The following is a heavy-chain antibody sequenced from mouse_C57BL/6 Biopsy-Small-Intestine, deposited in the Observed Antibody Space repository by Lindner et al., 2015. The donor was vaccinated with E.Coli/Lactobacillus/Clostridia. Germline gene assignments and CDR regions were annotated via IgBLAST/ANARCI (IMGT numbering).Heavy chain of an antibody. CDR1: GHTFSSYY. V-gene: IGHV1-64*01. Sequence: SVKVSCKASGHTFSSYYIHWVRQAPGQGLEWLGMINPSSGSTSYAQKFQGRFTMTTDTSTSTVYMEVNSLRSEDTAVFYCASQLYSDAWHSDFDPWGQGTLVTVS. CDR2: INPSSGST. CDR3: ASQLYSDAWHSDFDP. D-gene: IGHD2-12*01. J-gene: IGHJ3*01.